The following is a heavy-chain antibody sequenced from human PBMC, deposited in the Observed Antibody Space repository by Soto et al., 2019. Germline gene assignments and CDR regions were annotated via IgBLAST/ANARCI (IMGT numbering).Heavy chain of an antibody. Sequence: ASVKVSCKASGYTYSTTGMSWLRQAPGQGLEWMGWISTYNGDTNDAPKFQDRVTMTSDTSTSTVYMELRSLRSDDTAVYYCARAGAAPYYYYGMDVWGQGTRVTVSS. CDR2: ISTYNGDT. CDR3: ARAGAAPYYYYGMDV. J-gene: IGHJ6*02. CDR1: GYTYSTTG. V-gene: IGHV1-18*01. D-gene: IGHD2-15*01.